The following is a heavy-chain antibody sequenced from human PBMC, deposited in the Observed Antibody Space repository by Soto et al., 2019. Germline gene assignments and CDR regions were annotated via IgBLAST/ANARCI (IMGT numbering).Heavy chain of an antibody. J-gene: IGHJ4*02. CDR2: IYYSGST. CDR1: GGSISSYY. CDR3: ASSVGYGDIDY. Sequence: QVQLQESGPGLVKPSETLSLTCTVSGGSISSYYWSWIRQPPGKGLEWIGYIYYSGSTNYNPSLKSRVTISVDTPKNQFPRKLSSVTAADTAVYYCASSVGYGDIDYWGQGTLVTVSS. D-gene: IGHD4-17*01. V-gene: IGHV4-59*08.